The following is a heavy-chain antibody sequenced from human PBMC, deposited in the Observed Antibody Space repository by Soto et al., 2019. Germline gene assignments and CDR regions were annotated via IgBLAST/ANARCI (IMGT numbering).Heavy chain of an antibody. CDR1: GFTLSTYW. CDR2: INNDGSTT. CDR3: ARVARGAWGVFDH. J-gene: IGHJ4*02. D-gene: IGHD3-16*01. Sequence: PGGSLRLSSAASGFTLSTYWMHWVRQAPGKGLVWVSRINNDGSTTNYADAVKGRFTISRDNAKNTLYLQMNSLTAEDTAVYYCARVARGAWGVFDHWGQGTLVTVSS. V-gene: IGHV3-74*01.